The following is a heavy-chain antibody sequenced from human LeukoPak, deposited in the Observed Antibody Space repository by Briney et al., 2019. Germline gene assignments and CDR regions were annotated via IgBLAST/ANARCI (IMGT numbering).Heavy chain of an antibody. D-gene: IGHD4-11*01. CDR2: IYSGGST. J-gene: IGHJ4*02. CDR1: GFTVSNNY. CDR3: ARWGNDYSQFDS. V-gene: IGHV3-53*01. Sequence: GGSLRLSCVVSGFTVSNNYMSWVRQAPRKGLEWVSLIYSGGSTYYADSVKGRFTISRDNSKNTLFLQMNSLRTEDTAVYFCARWGNDYSQFDSWGQGTLVTVS.